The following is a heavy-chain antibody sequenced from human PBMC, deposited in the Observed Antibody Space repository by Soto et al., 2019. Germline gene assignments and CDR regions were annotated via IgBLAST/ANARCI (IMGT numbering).Heavy chain of an antibody. J-gene: IGHJ4*02. D-gene: IGHD2-15*01. Sequence: ASVKVSCKASGYTFTSYGISWVRQAPGQGLEWMGWISAYNGNTNYAQKLQGRVTMTTDTSTSTAYMELRSLRSDDTAVYYCARSSRTADPLKRYCSGGSCAKPLDYWGQGTLVTVSS. CDR3: ARSSRTADPLKRYCSGGSCAKPLDY. CDR1: GYTFTSYG. CDR2: ISAYNGNT. V-gene: IGHV1-18*01.